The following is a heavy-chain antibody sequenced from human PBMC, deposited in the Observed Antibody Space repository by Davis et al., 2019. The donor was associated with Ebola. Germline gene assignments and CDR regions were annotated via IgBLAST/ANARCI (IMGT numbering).Heavy chain of an antibody. V-gene: IGHV4-59*01. CDR1: GGSISSYY. J-gene: IGHJ2*01. Sequence: MPGGSLRLSCTVSGGSISSYYWSWIRQPPGKGLEWIGYIYYSGSTNYNPSLKSRVTISVDTSKSQFSLKLSSVTAADTAVYYCARAYGDWWYFDLWGRGTLVTVSS. CDR2: IYYSGST. D-gene: IGHD4-17*01. CDR3: ARAYGDWWYFDL.